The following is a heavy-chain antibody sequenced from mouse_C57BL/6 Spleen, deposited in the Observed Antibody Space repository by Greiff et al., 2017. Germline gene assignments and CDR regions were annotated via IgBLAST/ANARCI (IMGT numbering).Heavy chain of an antibody. Sequence: QVQLQQSGPELVKPGASVKISCKASGYAFSSSWMNWVKQRPGKGLEWIGRIYPGDGDTNYNGKFKGKATLTADKSSSTAYMQLSSLTSEDSAVYFCARSLYYGSSSYFDVWGTGTTVTVSS. CDR3: ARSLYYGSSSYFDV. D-gene: IGHD1-1*01. CDR1: GYAFSSSW. V-gene: IGHV1-82*01. CDR2: IYPGDGDT. J-gene: IGHJ1*03.